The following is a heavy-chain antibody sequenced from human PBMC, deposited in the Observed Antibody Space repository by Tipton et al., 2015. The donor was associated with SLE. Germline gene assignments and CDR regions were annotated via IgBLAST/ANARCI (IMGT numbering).Heavy chain of an antibody. CDR1: DGSISPYY. Sequence: TLSLTCTVSDGSISPYYWSWVRQSPGRGLEWIGFLYHSGITNYNPSLKSRVTISGDSSKNQFSLKLTSVTAADTAVFYCARHRGYFTVSDYIDYWGQGTLVTVSS. CDR2: LYHSGIT. D-gene: IGHD2-8*01. J-gene: IGHJ4*02. V-gene: IGHV4-59*08. CDR3: ARHRGYFTVSDYIDY.